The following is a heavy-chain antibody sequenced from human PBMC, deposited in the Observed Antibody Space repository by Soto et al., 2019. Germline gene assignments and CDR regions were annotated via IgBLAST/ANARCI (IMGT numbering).Heavy chain of an antibody. D-gene: IGHD2-15*01. CDR2: AWFDGSIE. Sequence: ESGGGVVQPGRSLRLSCAASGFTFSIYGMHWVRQAPGKGLEWVAIAWFDGSIEYYADSEKGRFTISRDNSKNTLYLQMNSLRAEDTAVYYCARDNHLGYCSGGSCYGLDSWGQGTLVTVSS. J-gene: IGHJ5*01. V-gene: IGHV3-33*01. CDR3: ARDNHLGYCSGGSCYGLDS. CDR1: GFTFSIYG.